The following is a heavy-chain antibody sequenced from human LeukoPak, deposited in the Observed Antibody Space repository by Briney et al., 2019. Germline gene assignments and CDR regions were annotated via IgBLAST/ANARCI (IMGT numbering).Heavy chain of an antibody. D-gene: IGHD5-18*01. Sequence: ASVKVSCKASGFTFTAYYMHWVRQAPGQGLEWMGWINPNGGVTNYAQKFQGRVSMTRDMSISTVYMDLSRLRSDDTAVYYCARDGGTAMGVIDYWGPGTPVTVSS. J-gene: IGHJ4*02. V-gene: IGHV1-2*02. CDR3: ARDGGTAMGVIDY. CDR2: INPNGGVT. CDR1: GFTFTAYY.